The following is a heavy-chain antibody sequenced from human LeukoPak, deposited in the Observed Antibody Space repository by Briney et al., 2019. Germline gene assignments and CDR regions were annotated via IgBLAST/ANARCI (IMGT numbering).Heavy chain of an antibody. V-gene: IGHV4-59*01. CDR3: ARPVVRGVYPFDY. CDR1: GGSISSYY. CDR2: IYYSGST. Sequence: SETLSLTCTVSGGSISSYYWSWIRQPPGKGLEWIGYIYYSGSTNYNPSLKSRVTISVDTSKNQFSLKLSSVTAADTAVYYCARPVVRGVYPFDYWGQGTLVTVSS. J-gene: IGHJ4*02. D-gene: IGHD3-10*01.